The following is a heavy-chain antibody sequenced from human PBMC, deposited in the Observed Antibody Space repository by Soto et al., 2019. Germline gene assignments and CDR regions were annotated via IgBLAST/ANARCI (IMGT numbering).Heavy chain of an antibody. CDR3: ARDGPGTDVGFDL. J-gene: IGHJ2*01. Sequence: QVQLVQSGAEVKKPGASVKVSCKASGYTFTSYYMHWVRQAPGQGLEWMGIINPSGGSTSYAQKFQGRVTMTRDTSTSTFYMELSSLRSEDTAVYYCARDGPGTDVGFDLWGRGTLVTVSS. CDR2: INPSGGST. D-gene: IGHD3-10*01. V-gene: IGHV1-46*03. CDR1: GYTFTSYY.